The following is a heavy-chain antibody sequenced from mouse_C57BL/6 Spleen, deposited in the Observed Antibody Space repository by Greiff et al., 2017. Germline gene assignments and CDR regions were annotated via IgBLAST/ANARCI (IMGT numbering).Heavy chain of an antibody. CDR3: ASYGYPFAY. J-gene: IGHJ3*01. V-gene: IGHV1-64*01. CDR1: GYTFTSYW. CDR2: IHPNSGST. Sequence: QVQLQQPGAELVKPGASVKLSCKASGYTFTSYWMHWVKQRPGQGLEWIGMIHPNSGSTNYNEKFKSKATLTVDKSSSTAYMQLSSLTSEDSAVYYCASYGYPFAYWGQGTLVTVSA. D-gene: IGHD2-2*01.